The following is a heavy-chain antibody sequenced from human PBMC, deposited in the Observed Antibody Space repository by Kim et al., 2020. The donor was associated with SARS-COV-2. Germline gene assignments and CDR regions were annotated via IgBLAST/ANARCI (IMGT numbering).Heavy chain of an antibody. CDR1: GFTFSSYG. J-gene: IGHJ6*02. V-gene: IGHV3-30*18. CDR2: ISYDGSNK. Sequence: GGSLRLSCAASGFTFSSYGMHWIRQAPGKGLEWVAVISYDGSNKYYADSVKGRFTISRDNSKNTLYLQMNSLRAEDTAVYYCAKERQWLVRYYYYGMDFWGQGTMVTISS. D-gene: IGHD6-19*01. CDR3: AKERQWLVRYYYYGMDF.